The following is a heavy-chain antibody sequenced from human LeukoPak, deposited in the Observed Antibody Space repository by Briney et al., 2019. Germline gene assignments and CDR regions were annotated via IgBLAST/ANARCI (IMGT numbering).Heavy chain of an antibody. V-gene: IGHV1-2*02. Sequence: GASVKVSCKASGYTFTGYYMHWVRQAPGQGPEWMAWINPNSGGTNYAQKFQGRVTMTRDTSISTAYMELSRLTSDDTAVYYYARAPLGLPFDYWGQGSLVTVS. CDR2: INPNSGGT. CDR3: ARAPLGLPFDY. J-gene: IGHJ4*02. CDR1: GYTFTGYY.